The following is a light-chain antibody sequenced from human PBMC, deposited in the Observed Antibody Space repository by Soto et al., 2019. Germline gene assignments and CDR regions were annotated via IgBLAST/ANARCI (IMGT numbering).Light chain of an antibody. CDR1: ESISRDY. CDR3: QQRSNWPPTWT. J-gene: IGKJ1*01. CDR2: GAS. Sequence: EVVLTQSPGTLSLSPGQRATLSCRASESISRDYLAWYQQRLGQAPRLLIYGASSGATGIPDRFSGSGSGTDFTLTISSLEPEDFAVYYCQQRSNWPPTWTFGQGTKVDIK. V-gene: IGKV3D-20*02.